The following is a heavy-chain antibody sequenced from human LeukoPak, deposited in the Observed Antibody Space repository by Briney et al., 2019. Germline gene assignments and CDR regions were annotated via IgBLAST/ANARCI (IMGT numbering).Heavy chain of an antibody. D-gene: IGHD1-26*01. CDR2: ISSGSNTI. CDR3: ARRVGATYYFDW. V-gene: IGHV3-48*01. CDR1: EFTFSTYS. Sequence: GGSLRLSCVASEFTFSTYSMNWVRQAPGKGLEWISYISSGSNTIYYADSVKGRFTISRDNAKNSLYLQMNSLRAEDMVVYYCARRVGATYYFDWWGQGTLVTVSS. J-gene: IGHJ4*02.